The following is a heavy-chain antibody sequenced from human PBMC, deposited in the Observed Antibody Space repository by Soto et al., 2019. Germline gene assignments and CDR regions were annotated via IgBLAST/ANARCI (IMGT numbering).Heavy chain of an antibody. J-gene: IGHJ4*02. CDR2: IYDSGST. Sequence: SETLSLTCNVSGGSISGYYWSWIRRPPGKGLDWIGFIYDSGSTKYNPSLQRRVSMSVDASKNQFALKLSSLTAADTAVYFCARASASGYPDYWGQGTLVTVSS. CDR1: GGSISGYY. D-gene: IGHD5-12*01. CDR3: ARASASGYPDY. V-gene: IGHV4-59*01.